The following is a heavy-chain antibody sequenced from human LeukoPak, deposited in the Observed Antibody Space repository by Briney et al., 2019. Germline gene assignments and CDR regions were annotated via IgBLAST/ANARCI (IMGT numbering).Heavy chain of an antibody. Sequence: GGSLRLSCAASGFTFSSYAMSWVRQAPGKGLEWVSAVSGSGGSTYYADSVKGRFTISRDNSKNTLYLQMNSLRAEDTAVYYCAKCDSSSWYICAFDIWGQGTMVTVSS. V-gene: IGHV3-23*01. J-gene: IGHJ3*02. CDR3: AKCDSSSWYICAFDI. CDR2: VSGSGGST. CDR1: GFTFSSYA. D-gene: IGHD6-13*01.